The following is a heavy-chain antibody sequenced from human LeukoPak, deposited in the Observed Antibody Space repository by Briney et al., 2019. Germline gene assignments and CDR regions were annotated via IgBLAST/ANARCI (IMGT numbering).Heavy chain of an antibody. D-gene: IGHD3-22*01. J-gene: IGHJ4*02. Sequence: GGSLRLSCAASGFTFSGSEMHWVRQASGKGLEWVGRFRSKANNYATEYAASVKGRFTISRDETKNTAYLQMNSLKTEDTAVYYCTRRGLGSGYPFDYWGQGTLVTVSS. CDR2: FRSKANNYAT. CDR1: GFTFSGSE. CDR3: TRRGLGSGYPFDY. V-gene: IGHV3-73*01.